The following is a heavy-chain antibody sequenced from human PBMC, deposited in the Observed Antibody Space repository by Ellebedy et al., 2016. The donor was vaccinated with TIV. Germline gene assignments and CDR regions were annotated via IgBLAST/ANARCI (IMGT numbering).Heavy chain of an antibody. D-gene: IGHD1-1*01. CDR3: TLNWNDSPVGGMDV. V-gene: IGHV3-48*02. CDR2: ISSRSSTI. Sequence: GESLKISCAASGFSVNSYSMNWVRQAPGKGLEWVSYISSRSSTIYYADSVKGRFTISRDNGKNSLYLQMNSLRDEDTAMYFCTLNWNDSPVGGMDVWGQGTTVTVYS. J-gene: IGHJ6*02. CDR1: GFSVNSYS.